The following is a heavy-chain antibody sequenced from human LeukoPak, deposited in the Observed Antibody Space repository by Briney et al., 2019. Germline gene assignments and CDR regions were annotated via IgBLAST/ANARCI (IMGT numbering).Heavy chain of an antibody. V-gene: IGHV4-34*01. Sequence: SETLSLTCSASGGSFSDYFLSWIRQSPGKGLEWIGEIDDGGNTNYNPSLMSGVIVSMEKTKKQFSLVMRSVAAADTAVYYCARFSRITWGDWGDAFDIWGQGTTVIVSS. CDR3: ARFSRITWGDWGDAFDI. CDR2: IDDGGNT. J-gene: IGHJ3*02. D-gene: IGHD2-21*02. CDR1: GGSFSDYF.